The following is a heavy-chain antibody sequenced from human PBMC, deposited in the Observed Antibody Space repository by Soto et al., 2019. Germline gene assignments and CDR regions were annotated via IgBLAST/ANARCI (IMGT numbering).Heavy chain of an antibody. D-gene: IGHD5-12*01. V-gene: IGHV1-8*01. CDR3: ARNVGYKTYYYGMDV. J-gene: IGHJ6*02. Sequence: ASVKVSCKASGYTFTSYDINWVRQATGQGLEWMGWMNPNSGNTGYAQKFQGRVTMTRNTSISTAYMELSSVTAADTAVYYCARNVGYKTYYYGMDVWGQGTTVTVSS. CDR1: GYTFTSYD. CDR2: MNPNSGNT.